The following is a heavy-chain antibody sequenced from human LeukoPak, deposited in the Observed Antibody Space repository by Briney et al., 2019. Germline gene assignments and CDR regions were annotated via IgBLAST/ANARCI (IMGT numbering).Heavy chain of an antibody. CDR1: GGSISSSSYY. D-gene: IGHD5-18*01. Sequence: KPSETLSLTRTVSGGSISSSSYYWGWIRQPPGKGLEWIGSIYYSGSTYYNPSLKSRVTISVDTSKNQFSLKLSSVTAADTAVYYCARFVDTAMVFDYWGQGTLVTVSS. CDR3: ARFVDTAMVFDY. V-gene: IGHV4-39*01. CDR2: IYYSGST. J-gene: IGHJ4*02.